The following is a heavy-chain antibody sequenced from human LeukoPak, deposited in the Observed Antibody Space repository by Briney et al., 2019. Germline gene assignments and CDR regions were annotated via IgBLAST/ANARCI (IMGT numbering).Heavy chain of an antibody. CDR3: ARGEKVTANIYYFDS. D-gene: IGHD2-21*02. V-gene: IGHV3-7*01. J-gene: IGHJ4*02. CDR2: INQDGTTK. CDR1: GFGFSSYW. Sequence: PGGSLRLSCAASGFGFSSYWMSWVRHTPGKGLEWVANINQDGTTKYYRDFAKGRFTISRDNAQNSLYLQINSLRAEDTAVYYCARGEKVTANIYYFDSWGQGTLVTVSS.